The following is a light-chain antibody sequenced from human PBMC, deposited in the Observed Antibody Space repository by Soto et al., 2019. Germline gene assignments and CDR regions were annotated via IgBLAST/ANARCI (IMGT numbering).Light chain of an antibody. Sequence: EIVLTQSPGTLSLSPGETASLSCRASQTISNTYLAWYQHKPRQAPRLLIYGASTRATGIPARFSGSGSGTDFPLTVNRLEPEDFAVYYCQQYGSSPRTFGQGTKVEI. V-gene: IGKV3-20*01. J-gene: IGKJ1*01. CDR1: QTISNTY. CDR3: QQYGSSPRT. CDR2: GAS.